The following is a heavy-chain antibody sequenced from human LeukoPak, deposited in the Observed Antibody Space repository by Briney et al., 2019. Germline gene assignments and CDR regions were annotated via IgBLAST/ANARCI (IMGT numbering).Heavy chain of an antibody. J-gene: IGHJ5*02. CDR3: TRMSREAPGLPDL. CDR1: GFTFSTYG. Sequence: GGSLRLSCVASGFTFSTYGMHWVRQAPGKGLEWVAFIEYEGGNNKYYADSVKGRFTISRDSSKNTLYLQIGSLRADDTAVYYCTRMSREAPGLPDLWGQGTLVTVSS. CDR2: IEYEGGNNK. V-gene: IGHV3-33*05. D-gene: IGHD5-24*01.